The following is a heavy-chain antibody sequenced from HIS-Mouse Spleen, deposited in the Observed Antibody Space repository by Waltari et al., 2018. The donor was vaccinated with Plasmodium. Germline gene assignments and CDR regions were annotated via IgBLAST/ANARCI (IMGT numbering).Heavy chain of an antibody. V-gene: IGHV1-2*02. Sequence: QVQLVPSGAEVKKPGASVKVSCQASGYPFTGSFLPWVRQAPGQGLEWMGWINPNSGGTNYAQRFQGRVTMTRDTSISTAYMELSRLRSDDTAVYYCARDPKQLGSAFDIWGQGTMVTVFS. D-gene: IGHD7-27*01. CDR3: ARDPKQLGSAFDI. CDR2: INPNSGGT. CDR1: GYPFTGSF. J-gene: IGHJ3*02.